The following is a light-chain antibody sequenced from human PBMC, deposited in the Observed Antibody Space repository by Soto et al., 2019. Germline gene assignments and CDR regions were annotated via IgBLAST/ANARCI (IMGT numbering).Light chain of an antibody. CDR1: QSVSSNS. CDR3: QQFGTSPPYT. V-gene: IGKV3-20*01. Sequence: EIVLTQSPGTLSLPPGERATLSCRASQSVSSNSLTWYQQKLGQAPSLLIYATSSRATGIPDRFSGSGSGTDFTLTISRLEPEDFAVYFCQQFGTSPPYTFGQGTKLEI. CDR2: ATS. J-gene: IGKJ2*01.